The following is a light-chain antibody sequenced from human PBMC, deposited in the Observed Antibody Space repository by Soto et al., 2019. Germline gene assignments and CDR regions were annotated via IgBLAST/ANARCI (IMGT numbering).Light chain of an antibody. J-gene: IGKJ2*01. Sequence: AIQMTQSPSSLSESVGDRVTITCRASQGIRNDLGWYQQKPGKAPKLLIYAASSLQSGVPSRFSGSGSGTDFTLTISRLQPEDFATYYCLQDYNLYTFGQGTKLEIK. CDR1: QGIRND. V-gene: IGKV1-6*01. CDR3: LQDYNLYT. CDR2: AAS.